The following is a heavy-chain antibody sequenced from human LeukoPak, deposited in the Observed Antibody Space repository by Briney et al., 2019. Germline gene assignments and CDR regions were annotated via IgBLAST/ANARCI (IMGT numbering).Heavy chain of an antibody. CDR3: ATASGNSFFDY. CDR1: GDSISSTGRH. D-gene: IGHD3-10*01. V-gene: IGHV4-31*03. Sequence: SQTLSLTCTVSGDSISSTGRHWTWLRQLPGKGLEWIGYITNSGNAYYTPSLRSRLTISVDTSANQFSLRLSALTAADTAMYYCATASGNSFFDYWGQGTLVIVSS. CDR2: ITNSGNA. J-gene: IGHJ4*02.